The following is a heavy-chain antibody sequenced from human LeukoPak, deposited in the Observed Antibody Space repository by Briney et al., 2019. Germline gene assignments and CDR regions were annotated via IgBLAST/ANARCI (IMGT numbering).Heavy chain of an antibody. CDR2: INPNSGGT. Sequence: GASVKVSCKASGYTFTGYYMHWVRQAPGQGLEWMGWINPNSGGTNYAQKFQGRVTMTRDTSISTAYMELSRLRSDDTAVYYCARSPSWSSSWDDYWGQGTLVTVSS. J-gene: IGHJ4*02. V-gene: IGHV1-2*02. D-gene: IGHD6-13*01. CDR1: GYTFTGYY. CDR3: ARSPSWSSSWDDY.